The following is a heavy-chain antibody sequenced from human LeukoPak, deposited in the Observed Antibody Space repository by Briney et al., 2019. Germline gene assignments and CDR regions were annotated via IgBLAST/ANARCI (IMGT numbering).Heavy chain of an antibody. V-gene: IGHV4-39*01. CDR1: GGSTSSSNYY. CDR3: ARVAAGPTYYDFWSGYSSFYFDY. D-gene: IGHD3-3*01. J-gene: IGHJ4*02. Sequence: PSETLSLTCTVSGGSTSSSNYYWGWIRQPPGKGLEWIGGIHYSGNTYYNPSLKSRVTISVDTSKNQFSLKLSSVTAADTAVYYCARVAAGPTYYDFWSGYSSFYFDYWGQGTLVTVSS. CDR2: IHYSGNT.